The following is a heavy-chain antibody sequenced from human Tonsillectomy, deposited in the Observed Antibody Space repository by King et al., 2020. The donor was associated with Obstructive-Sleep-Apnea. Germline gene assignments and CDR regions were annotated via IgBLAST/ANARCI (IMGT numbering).Heavy chain of an antibody. CDR3: ARYSSSWNYFDF. J-gene: IGHJ4*02. Sequence: VQLVQSGGGLVQPGGSLRLSCAASGFTVSSNYMSWVRQAPGKGLEWVSIIYSSGTTNYADSVKGRFTISRHTSENTLYLQMNSLRTEDTAVYYCARYSSSWNYFDFWGQGTLVTVSS. D-gene: IGHD6-13*01. CDR1: GFTVSSNY. CDR2: IYSSGTT. V-gene: IGHV3-53*04.